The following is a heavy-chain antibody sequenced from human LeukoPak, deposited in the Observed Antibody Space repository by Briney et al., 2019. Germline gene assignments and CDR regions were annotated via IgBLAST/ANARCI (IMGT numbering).Heavy chain of an antibody. V-gene: IGHV3-48*03. J-gene: IGHJ4*02. CDR1: GFTFSTYE. Sequence: QPGGSLRLSCAASGFTFSTYEMNWVRQAPGKGLEWISYISSSEDTIYYADSVKGRFTISRDNAKSSLFLQMNSLRVEDTAVYYCARESAHCGGDCYDYWGQGTLVTVSA. D-gene: IGHD2-21*01. CDR3: ARESAHCGGDCYDY. CDR2: ISSSEDTI.